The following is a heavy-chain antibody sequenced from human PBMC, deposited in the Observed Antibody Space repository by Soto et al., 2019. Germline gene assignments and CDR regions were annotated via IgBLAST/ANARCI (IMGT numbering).Heavy chain of an antibody. V-gene: IGHV3-30*18. CDR3: EKGLGSYYFDY. Sequence: GGSLRLSCAASGFTFSSYGMHWVRQAPGKGLEWVAVISYDGSNKYYADSVKGRFTISRDNSKNTLYLQMNSLRAEDTAVYYCEKGLGSYYFDYWGQGTLVTVSS. CDR2: ISYDGSNK. CDR1: GFTFSSYG. D-gene: IGHD1-26*01. J-gene: IGHJ4*02.